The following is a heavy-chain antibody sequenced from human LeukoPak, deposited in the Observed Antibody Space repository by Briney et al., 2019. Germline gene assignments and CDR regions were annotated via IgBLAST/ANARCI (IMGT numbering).Heavy chain of an antibody. CDR3: ARPDYYYDSSGYSHHGAAFDI. V-gene: IGHV4-59*08. CDR2: IYYSGST. Sequence: PSETLSLTCTVSGGSISSYYWSWIRQPPGKGLEWIGYIYYSGSTNYRPSLKSRVTISVDTSKNQFSLKLSSVTAADTAVYYCARPDYYYDSSGYSHHGAAFDIWGQGTMVTVSS. J-gene: IGHJ3*02. D-gene: IGHD3-22*01. CDR1: GGSISSYY.